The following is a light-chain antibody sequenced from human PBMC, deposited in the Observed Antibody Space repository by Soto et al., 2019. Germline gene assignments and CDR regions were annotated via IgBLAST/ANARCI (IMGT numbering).Light chain of an antibody. Sequence: QMTQSPSSLSASVGDRVTISCRASQGISSYLAWYQQKPGKAPNLLMYDASTLERGVPSRFSGTGSGTEFTLTISSLQPDDFATYYCQQYHRSSITFGQGTRLEIK. V-gene: IGKV1-5*01. CDR1: QGISSY. CDR3: QQYHRSSIT. J-gene: IGKJ5*01. CDR2: DAS.